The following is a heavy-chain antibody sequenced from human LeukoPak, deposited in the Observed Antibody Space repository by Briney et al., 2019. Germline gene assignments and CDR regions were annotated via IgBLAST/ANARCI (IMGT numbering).Heavy chain of an antibody. CDR3: ARGGGITMVRGVSDAFDI. CDR2: ISSSSYT. CDR1: GFTFSDYY. V-gene: IGHV3-11*06. D-gene: IGHD3-10*01. Sequence: GGSLRLPCAASGFTFSDYYMSWIRQAPGRGLEWVSYISSSSYTNYADSVKGRFTISRDNAKNSLYLQMNSLRAEDTAVYYCARGGGITMVRGVSDAFDIWGQGTMVTVSS. J-gene: IGHJ3*02.